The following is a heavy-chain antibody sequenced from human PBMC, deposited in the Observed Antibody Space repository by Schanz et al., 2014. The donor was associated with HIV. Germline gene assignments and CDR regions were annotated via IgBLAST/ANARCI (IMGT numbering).Heavy chain of an antibody. Sequence: QVQLVQSGAEVKKPGASVKVSCKASGNTFRDYYIYWMRQAPGQGLEWMGWFNPNSGGTNFARKFQGRVTMTRDTSITTAYMELSGLRSDDTAVYYCTRSRYELHWLDLWGQGTLVTVSS. CDR2: FNPNSGGT. CDR3: TRSRYELHWLDL. J-gene: IGHJ5*02. V-gene: IGHV1-2*02. CDR1: GNTFRDYY. D-gene: IGHD5-12*01.